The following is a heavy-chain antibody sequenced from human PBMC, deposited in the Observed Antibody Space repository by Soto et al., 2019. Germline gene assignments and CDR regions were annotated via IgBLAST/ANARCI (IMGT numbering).Heavy chain of an antibody. Sequence: GGSLRLSCAASGFTFSSYGMHWVRQAPGKGLEWVAVIWYDGSNKYYADSVKGRFTISRDNSKNTLYLQMNSLRAEDTAVYYCARGKEPYDILTGPHLDYYYYYGMDVWGQATTLTVSS. J-gene: IGHJ6*02. CDR3: ARGKEPYDILTGPHLDYYYYYGMDV. CDR1: GFTFSSYG. D-gene: IGHD3-9*01. CDR2: IWYDGSNK. V-gene: IGHV3-33*01.